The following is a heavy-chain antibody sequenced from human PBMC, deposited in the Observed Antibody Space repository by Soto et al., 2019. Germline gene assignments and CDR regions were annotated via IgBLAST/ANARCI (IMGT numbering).Heavy chain of an antibody. CDR1: GFTFSSYA. V-gene: IGHV3-23*01. CDR3: AKCNSNYEWYFDL. J-gene: IGHJ2*01. D-gene: IGHD4-4*01. Sequence: EVQLLESGGGLVQPGGSLRLSCAASGFTFSSYAMSWVRQAPGKGLEWVSAISGSGGSTYYADSVKGRFTIARDNSKNTLYLQMNSLRAEDTAVYYCAKCNSNYEWYFDLWGRGTLVTVSS. CDR2: ISGSGGST.